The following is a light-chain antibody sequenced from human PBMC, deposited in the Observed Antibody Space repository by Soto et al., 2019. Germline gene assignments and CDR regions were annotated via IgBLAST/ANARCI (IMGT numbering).Light chain of an antibody. CDR1: QCISNC. V-gene: IGKV1-12*01. Sequence: DSQMTQSPSSVSASVGDRLTITCQASQCISNCLAWYQQKPGKXPQXXMYAAASLQRGVPSRFSGRRYGTDGIINIISLQPEDGITDYCQQANCLLLTFGEGTNVDNK. J-gene: IGKJ4*01. CDR2: AAA. CDR3: QQANCLLLT.